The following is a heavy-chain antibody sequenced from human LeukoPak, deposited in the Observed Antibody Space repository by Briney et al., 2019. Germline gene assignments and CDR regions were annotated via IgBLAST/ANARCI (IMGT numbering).Heavy chain of an antibody. J-gene: IGHJ4*02. V-gene: IGHV1-8*01. D-gene: IGHD6-13*01. Sequence: ASVKVSCKASGYTFTSSDINWVRQATGQGLEWMGWMNPNSGNTDYAQKFQDRVTMTRNTSISTAYMELSSLRSEDTAVYYCASGGDSSSIWRYWGQGSLVTVSS. CDR2: MNPNSGNT. CDR3: ASGGDSSSIWRY. CDR1: GYTFTSSD.